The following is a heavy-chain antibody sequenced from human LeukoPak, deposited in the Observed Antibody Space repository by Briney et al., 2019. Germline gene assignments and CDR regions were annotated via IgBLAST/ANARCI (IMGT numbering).Heavy chain of an antibody. Sequence: ASVKVSCKAAGGTVTSYSIRWVRQAPGQGLEWMGRIIPILGIANYAQKFQGRVTITADKSTSTAYMELSSLRSEDTAAYYCASYYYDSSGYYFDYWGQGTLVTVSS. CDR3: ASYYYDSSGYYFDY. CDR2: IIPILGIA. V-gene: IGHV1-69*02. D-gene: IGHD3-22*01. CDR1: GGTVTSYS. J-gene: IGHJ4*02.